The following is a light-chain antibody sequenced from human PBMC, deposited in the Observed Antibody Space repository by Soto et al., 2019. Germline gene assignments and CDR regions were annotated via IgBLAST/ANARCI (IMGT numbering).Light chain of an antibody. Sequence: DIQMTQSPSSLSASVGDRVTITCRASQSTDKHVNWYQQKPGKGPTLLVYAASNLRTGVPSRFSGSGSGTDFTLTISNLLPEDFATYFCQQSYSTPSLTFGGGTKVDIK. CDR2: AAS. CDR1: QSTDKH. J-gene: IGKJ4*01. CDR3: QQSYSTPSLT. V-gene: IGKV1-39*01.